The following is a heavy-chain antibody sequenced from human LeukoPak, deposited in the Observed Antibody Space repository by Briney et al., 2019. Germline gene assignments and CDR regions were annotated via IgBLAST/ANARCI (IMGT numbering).Heavy chain of an antibody. Sequence: ASVKVSCKVSGYTLTELSMHWVRQAPGKGLEWMGGFDPEDGETIYAQKFQGRVTMTEDTSTDPAYMELSSLRSEDTAVYYCATWGWGRSPRWFDPWGQGTLVTVSS. J-gene: IGHJ5*02. CDR3: ATWGWGRSPRWFDP. D-gene: IGHD3-16*01. CDR2: FDPEDGET. CDR1: GYTLTELS. V-gene: IGHV1-24*01.